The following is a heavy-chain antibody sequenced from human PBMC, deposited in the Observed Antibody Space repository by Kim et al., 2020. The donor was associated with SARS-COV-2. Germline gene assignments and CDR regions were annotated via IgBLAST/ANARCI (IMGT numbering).Heavy chain of an antibody. Sequence: YADSVKGRFTISRDNSKNTLYLQMNSLRAEDTAVYYCAKDFYRFLTGPDYWGQGTLVTVSS. D-gene: IGHD3-9*01. V-gene: IGHV3-33*06. CDR3: AKDFYRFLTGPDY. J-gene: IGHJ4*02.